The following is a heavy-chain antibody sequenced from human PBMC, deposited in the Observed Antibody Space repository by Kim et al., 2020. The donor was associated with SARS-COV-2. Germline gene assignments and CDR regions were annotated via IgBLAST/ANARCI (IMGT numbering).Heavy chain of an antibody. CDR2: ISSSSSYT. CDR1: GFTFSDYY. D-gene: IGHD3-22*01. CDR3: AIDHSTYYYDSSGYYPALTPEPYYYGMDV. Sequence: GGSLRLSCAASGFTFSDYYMSWIRQAPGKGLEWVSYISSSSSYTNYADSVKGRFTISRDNAKNSLYLQMNSLRADDTAVYYCAIDHSTYYYDSSGYYPALTPEPYYYGMDVWGQGTTVTVSS. V-gene: IGHV3-11*05. J-gene: IGHJ6*02.